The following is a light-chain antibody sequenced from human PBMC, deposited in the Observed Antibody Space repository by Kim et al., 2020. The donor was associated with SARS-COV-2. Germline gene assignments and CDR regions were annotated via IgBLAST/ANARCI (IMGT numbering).Light chain of an antibody. CDR3: QVWDSSSDHRVV. Sequence: PGKAARINCGGNSIGSKSVHWYQQKPGQAPVLVIYYDSDQPSGIPERFSGSNSGNTATLTISRVEAGDEADYYCQVWDSSSDHRVVFGGGTQLTVL. V-gene: IGLV3-21*04. CDR1: SIGSKS. CDR2: YDS. J-gene: IGLJ2*01.